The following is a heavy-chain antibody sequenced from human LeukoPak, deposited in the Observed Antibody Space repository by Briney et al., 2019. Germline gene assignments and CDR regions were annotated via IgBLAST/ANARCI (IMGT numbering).Heavy chain of an antibody. Sequence: SETLSLTCTVSGGSISSSSYYWGWIRQPPGTGLEWIGSIYYSGSTYYNPSLKSRVTIPVDTSKNQFSLKLSSVTAADTAVYYCARQTTVTTPGYFDYWGQGTLVTVSS. CDR2: IYYSGST. CDR1: GGSISSSSYY. CDR3: ARQTTVTTPGYFDY. D-gene: IGHD4-17*01. J-gene: IGHJ4*02. V-gene: IGHV4-39*01.